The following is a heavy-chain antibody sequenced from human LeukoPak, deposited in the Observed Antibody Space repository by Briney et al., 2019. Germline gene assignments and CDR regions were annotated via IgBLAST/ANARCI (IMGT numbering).Heavy chain of an antibody. V-gene: IGHV1-24*01. CDR1: GYTLTELS. J-gene: IGHJ4*02. Sequence: ASVKVSCTVSGYTLTELSMHWVRRAPGKGLEWMGGFDPEDGETIYAQKFQGRVTMTEDTSTDTAYMELSSLRSEDTAVYYCATERVGRRYYDILTRSNYFDYWGQGTLVTVSS. CDR2: FDPEDGET. D-gene: IGHD3-9*01. CDR3: ATERVGRRYYDILTRSNYFDY.